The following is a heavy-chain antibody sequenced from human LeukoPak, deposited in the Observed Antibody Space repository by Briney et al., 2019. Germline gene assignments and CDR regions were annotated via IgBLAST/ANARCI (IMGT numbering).Heavy chain of an antibody. CDR2: IYYSGST. V-gene: IGHV4-30-4*01. CDR3: VRRMVGAIRPFDY. D-gene: IGHD1-26*01. Sequence: PSQTLSLTCTVSGGSISSGDYYWGWIRQPPGKGLEWIGYIYYSGSTYYNPSLRSRVTISVDTSKNQFSLKLSCVTAADTAIYYCVRRMVGAIRPFDYWGQGTLVTVSS. CDR1: GGSISSGDYY. J-gene: IGHJ4*02.